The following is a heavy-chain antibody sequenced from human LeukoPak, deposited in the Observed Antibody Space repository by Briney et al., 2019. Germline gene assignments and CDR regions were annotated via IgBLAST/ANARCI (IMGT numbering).Heavy chain of an antibody. J-gene: IGHJ4*02. V-gene: IGHV1-18*01. CDR1: GYTFTRDS. CDR2: VSVQNGRT. CDR3: ARGELGTGFDY. D-gene: IGHD7-27*01. Sequence: ASVKVSCKASGYTFTRDSIGWVRQAPGQGLEWMGWVSVQNGRTNYAQKLQGRVTMTTDTFTSTAYMELRSLRSDDTAVYYCARGELGTGFDYWGQGTLVTVSS.